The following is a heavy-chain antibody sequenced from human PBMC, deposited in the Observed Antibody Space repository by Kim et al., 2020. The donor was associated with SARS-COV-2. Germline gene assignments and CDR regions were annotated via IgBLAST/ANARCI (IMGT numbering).Heavy chain of an antibody. V-gene: IGHV3-23*01. Sequence: GGSLRLSCAVSGFTFSTYAINWVRQAPGKGLEWVAAISGSGANTNYADSAKGRFTISRDNSENTLYLQMNSLRVDDTAVYYCAKDVYYGSSVDDWGQETLVTVSS. CDR1: GFTFSTYA. CDR2: ISGSGANT. D-gene: IGHD3-10*01. CDR3: AKDVYYGSSVDD. J-gene: IGHJ4*02.